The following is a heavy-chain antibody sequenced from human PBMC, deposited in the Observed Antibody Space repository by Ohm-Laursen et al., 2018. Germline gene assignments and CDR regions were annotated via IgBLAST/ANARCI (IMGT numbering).Heavy chain of an antibody. V-gene: IGHV4-59*01. CDR2: IYYSGST. J-gene: IGHJ4*02. D-gene: IGHD3-3*01. CDR1: GGSISNYY. CDR3: ARVRRGSGAYFDY. Sequence: GTLSLTCGVSGGSISNYYWSRIRQPPGKGLEWIGDIYYSGSTNYNPSLKSRVTISIDTSKNQFSLKLSSVTAADTAVYYCARVRRGSGAYFDYWGQGTLVTVSS.